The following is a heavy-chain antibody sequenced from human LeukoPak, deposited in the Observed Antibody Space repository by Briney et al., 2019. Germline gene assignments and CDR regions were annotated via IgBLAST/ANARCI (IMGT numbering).Heavy chain of an antibody. V-gene: IGHV4-38-2*02. Sequence: SETLSLTCTVSGYSISSGYYWGWIRQPPGKGLEWIGSIYHSGSTYYNPSLKSRVTISVDTSKNQFSLKLSSVTAADTAVHYCARGDILTGYDYWGQGTLVTVSS. CDR3: ARGDILTGYDY. J-gene: IGHJ4*02. CDR1: GYSISSGYY. D-gene: IGHD3-9*01. CDR2: IYHSGST.